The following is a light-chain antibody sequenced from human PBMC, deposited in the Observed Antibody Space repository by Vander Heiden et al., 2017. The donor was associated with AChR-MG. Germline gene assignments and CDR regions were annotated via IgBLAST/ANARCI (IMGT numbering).Light chain of an antibody. V-gene: IGKV1-8*01. Sequence: AIRMTQSPSSLSASTGDRVTITCRASQGISSYLAWYQQKPGKAPNLLIYDASTLQSDVPSRFNGSGSGTDFTLTISCLQSEDFATYYCQQYDTYPLTFGGGTKVEI. CDR2: DAS. J-gene: IGKJ4*01. CDR1: QGISSY. CDR3: QQYDTYPLT.